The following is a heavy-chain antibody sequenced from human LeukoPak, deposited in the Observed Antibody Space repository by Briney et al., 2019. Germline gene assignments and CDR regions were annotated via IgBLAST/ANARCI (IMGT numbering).Heavy chain of an antibody. J-gene: IGHJ5*02. CDR3: ARGTYYYGSGSSNWFDP. D-gene: IGHD3-10*01. V-gene: IGHV1-8*01. CDR2: MNPNSGNT. CDR1: GYIFTSYE. Sequence: ASVKVSCKASGYIFTSYEINWVRQATGQGLEWMGWMNPNSGNTGYAQKFQGRVTMTRNTSISTAYMELSSLRSEDTAVYYCARGTYYYGSGSSNWFDPWGQGTLVTVSS.